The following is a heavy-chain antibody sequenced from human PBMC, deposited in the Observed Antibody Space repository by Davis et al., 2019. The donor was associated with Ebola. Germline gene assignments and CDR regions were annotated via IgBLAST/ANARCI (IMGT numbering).Heavy chain of an antibody. J-gene: IGHJ4*02. D-gene: IGHD1-14*01. Sequence: ASVQVSCKASGYTFTDYYVHCVRQAPGQGLEWMGWITPKSGATKFAEKFQGRVTMTRDTSISTVYIDLTRLRSDDTAVYFCARVDKSAPAYDYWGQGTLVTVSS. CDR2: ITPKSGAT. CDR1: GYTFTDYY. V-gene: IGHV1-2*02. CDR3: ARVDKSAPAYDY.